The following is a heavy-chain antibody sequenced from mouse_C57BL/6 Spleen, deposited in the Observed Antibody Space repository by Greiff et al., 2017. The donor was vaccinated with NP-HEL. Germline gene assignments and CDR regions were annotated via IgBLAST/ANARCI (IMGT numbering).Heavy chain of an antibody. D-gene: IGHD2-4*01. J-gene: IGHJ2*01. CDR2: ISSGSSTI. CDR1: GFTFSDYG. CDR3: ARNYDYLFDY. V-gene: IGHV5-17*01. Sequence: EVKVEESGGGLVKPGGSLKLSCAASGFTFSDYGMHWVRQAPEKGLEWVAYISSGSSTIYYADTVKGRFTISRDNANNTLFLQMTSLRSEDTAMYYCARNYDYLFDYWGQGTTLTVSS.